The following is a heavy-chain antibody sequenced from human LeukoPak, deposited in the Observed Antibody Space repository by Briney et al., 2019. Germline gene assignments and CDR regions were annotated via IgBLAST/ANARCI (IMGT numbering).Heavy chain of an antibody. J-gene: IGHJ3*02. CDR3: ARESLVRDAFDI. D-gene: IGHD6-13*01. CDR2: IYSGGST. CDR1: GGSFSGYY. V-gene: IGHV3-66*01. Sequence: ETLSLTCAVYGGSFSGYYWSWIRQAPGKGLEWVSVIYSGGSTYYADSVKGRFTISRDNSKNTLYLQMNSLRAEDTAVYYCARESLVRDAFDIWGQGTMVTVSS.